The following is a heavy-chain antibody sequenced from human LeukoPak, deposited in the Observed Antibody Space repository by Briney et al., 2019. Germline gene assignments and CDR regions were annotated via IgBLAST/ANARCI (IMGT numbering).Heavy chain of an antibody. CDR1: GGSISSYY. CDR3: ARVGQMATISDAFDI. J-gene: IGHJ3*02. Sequence: SSETLSLTCTVSGGSISSYYWSWIRQPPGKGLEWIGYIYYSGSTNYNPSLKSRVTISVDTSKNQFSLKLSSVTAADTAVYYCARVGQMATISDAFDIWGQGTMVTVSS. CDR2: IYYSGST. D-gene: IGHD5-24*01. V-gene: IGHV4-59*01.